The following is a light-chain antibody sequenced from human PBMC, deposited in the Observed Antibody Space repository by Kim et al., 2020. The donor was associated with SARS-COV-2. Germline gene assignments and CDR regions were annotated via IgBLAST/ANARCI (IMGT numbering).Light chain of an antibody. CDR1: YDNRRW. CDR2: RTY. Sequence: VGDRVTHTCRGSYDNRRWVGRSSARPGEAPKVQVCRTYKVGSGVRSRFSGSGSGTEFSLTISSLQPDDFAAYYCLQYNGYPYTFGKETKLEI. J-gene: IGKJ2*01. CDR3: LQYNGYPYT. V-gene: IGKV1-5*03.